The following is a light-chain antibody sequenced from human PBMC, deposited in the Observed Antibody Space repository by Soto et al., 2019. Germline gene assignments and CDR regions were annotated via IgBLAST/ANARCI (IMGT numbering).Light chain of an antibody. V-gene: IGKV1-5*03. CDR2: KAS. CDR3: QHYNSYSEA. Sequence: DIQMTQSLSSLSASVRDRVTITCRASQSINIYLNWYQQKPGKAPKLLIYKASTLKSGVPSRFSGSGSGTEFTLTISSLQPDDFATYYCQHYNSYSEAFCQGANVDI. CDR1: QSINIY. J-gene: IGKJ1*01.